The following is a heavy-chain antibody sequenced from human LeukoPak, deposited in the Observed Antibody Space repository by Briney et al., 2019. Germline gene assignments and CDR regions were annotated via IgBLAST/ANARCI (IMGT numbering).Heavy chain of an antibody. CDR1: GFTFSSYW. V-gene: IGHV3-74*01. CDR2: ISVDGSNT. Sequence: GGSLRLSCAASGFTFSSYWMHWVRQAPGKGLVWVSRISVDGSNTRYADSVKGRFTISRDNAKNTLYLQMNSLRDEDTAVYYCLSSTTWYWGQGTLVTVSS. CDR3: LSSTTWY. D-gene: IGHD2-2*01. J-gene: IGHJ4*02.